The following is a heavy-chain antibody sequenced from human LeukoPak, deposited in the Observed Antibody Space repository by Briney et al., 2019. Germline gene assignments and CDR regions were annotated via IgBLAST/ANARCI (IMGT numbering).Heavy chain of an antibody. Sequence: SETLSLTCTVSGGSISRYYWSWLRQPPGKGLEWIGYIYYSGSTNYNPSLKSRVTISVDTSKNQFSLKLSSVTAADTAVYHCARSSIAAHSYYYYYMDVWGKGTTVTVSS. CDR3: ARSSIAAHSYYYYYMDV. CDR2: IYYSGST. CDR1: GGSISRYY. J-gene: IGHJ6*03. V-gene: IGHV4-59*01. D-gene: IGHD6-6*01.